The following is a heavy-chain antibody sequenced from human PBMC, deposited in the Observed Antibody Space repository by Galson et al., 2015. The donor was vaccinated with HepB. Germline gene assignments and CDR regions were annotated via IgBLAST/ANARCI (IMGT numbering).Heavy chain of an antibody. CDR1: GYTFTSYY. CDR3: ARDAEDIVVVPAATVSRSSYGMDV. CDR2: INPSGGST. J-gene: IGHJ6*02. D-gene: IGHD2-2*01. Sequence: SVKVSCKASGYTFTSYYMHWVRQAPGQGLEWMGIINPSGGSTSYAQKLQGRVTMTRDTSTSTVYMELSSLRSEDTAVYYCARDAEDIVVVPAATVSRSSYGMDVWGQGTTVTVSS. V-gene: IGHV1-46*04.